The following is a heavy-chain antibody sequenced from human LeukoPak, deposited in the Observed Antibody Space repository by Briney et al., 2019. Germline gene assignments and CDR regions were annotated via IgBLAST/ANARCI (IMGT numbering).Heavy chain of an antibody. J-gene: IGHJ4*02. CDR2: IYYSGST. CDR1: GGSISSYY. V-gene: IGHV4-59*01. D-gene: IGHD4-23*01. Sequence: PSETLSLTCTVSGGSISSYYWSWIRQPPGKGLEWIGYIYYSGSTNYNPSLKSRVTISVDTSKNQFSLKLSSVTAADTAVYYCEREGGNSGLVDYWGQGTLVTVSS. CDR3: EREGGNSGLVDY.